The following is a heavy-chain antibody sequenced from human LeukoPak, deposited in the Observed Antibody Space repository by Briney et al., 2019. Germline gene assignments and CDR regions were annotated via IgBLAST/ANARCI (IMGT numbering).Heavy chain of an antibody. J-gene: IGHJ4*02. V-gene: IGHV3-66*01. CDR2: IDSGGNT. CDR1: EFTVSNNY. CDR3: ASSFFNGYSYGFDY. Sequence: GGSLGLSCAASEFTVSNNYMNWVRQAPGKGLEWVSVIDSGGNTYYADSVKGRFTISRDNSKNTLYLQMNSLRAEDTAVYYCASSFFNGYSYGFDYWGQGTLVTVSS. D-gene: IGHD5-18*01.